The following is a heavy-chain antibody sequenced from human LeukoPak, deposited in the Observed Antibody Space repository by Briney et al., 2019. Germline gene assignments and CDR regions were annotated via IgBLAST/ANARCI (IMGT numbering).Heavy chain of an antibody. CDR2: INHSGST. Sequence: SETLSLTCAVYGGSFSGYYWSWIRQPPGKGLEWIGEINHSGSTNYNPSLKSRVTISVDTSKDQFSLKLSSVTAADTAVYYCARLVVVIAIGDYFDYWGQGTLVTVSS. V-gene: IGHV4-34*01. D-gene: IGHD2-21*01. CDR3: ARLVVVIAIGDYFDY. CDR1: GGSFSGYY. J-gene: IGHJ4*02.